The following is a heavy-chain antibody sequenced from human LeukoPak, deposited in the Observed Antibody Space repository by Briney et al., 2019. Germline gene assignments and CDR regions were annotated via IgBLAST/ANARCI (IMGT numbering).Heavy chain of an antibody. J-gene: IGHJ6*02. CDR2: ISAYNGNT. V-gene: IGHV1-18*01. Sequence: ASVKVSCKASGYTFTSYGISWVRQAPGQGLEWMGWISAYNGNTNYAQKLQGRVTMTTDTSTSTAYMELRSLRSDDTAVYYCARDFPLSDPRLRYFDWAYYYYGVDVWGQGTTVTVSS. CDR1: GYTFTSYG. CDR3: ARDFPLSDPRLRYFDWAYYYYGVDV. D-gene: IGHD3-9*01.